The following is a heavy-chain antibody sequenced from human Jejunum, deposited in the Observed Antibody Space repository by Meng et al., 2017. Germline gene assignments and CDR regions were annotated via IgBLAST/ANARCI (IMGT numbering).Heavy chain of an antibody. J-gene: IGHJ4*02. CDR1: GGSISSGHW. CDR3: AKNGAYCLEY. V-gene: IGHV4-4*02. CDR2: IHHSGRV. D-gene: IGHD2-8*02. Sequence: QVQLQESGPGLVKPSGTLSLPCAVSGGSISSGHWWSWVRQSPGEGLQWIGEIHHSGRVTYNPSLKSRVAISVDMSKNQFSLELSSVTAADTAVYYCAKNGAYCLEYWGQGTLVTVSS.